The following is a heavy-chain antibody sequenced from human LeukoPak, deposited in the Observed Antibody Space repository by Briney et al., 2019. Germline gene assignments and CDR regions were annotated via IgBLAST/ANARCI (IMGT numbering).Heavy chain of an antibody. D-gene: IGHD3-22*01. CDR1: GGSFSGYY. J-gene: IGHJ5*02. V-gene: IGHV4-34*01. CDR2: ISHSGST. CDR3: AREDYDSSGYYSDWFDP. Sequence: SETLSLTCAVYGGSFSGYYWSWIRQPPGKGLEWIGEISHSGSTNYNPSLKSRVTISVDTSKNQFSLKLSSVTAADTAVYYCAREDYDSSGYYSDWFDPWGQGTLVTVSS.